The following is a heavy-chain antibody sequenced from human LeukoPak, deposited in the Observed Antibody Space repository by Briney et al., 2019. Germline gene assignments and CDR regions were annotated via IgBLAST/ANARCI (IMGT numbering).Heavy chain of an antibody. CDR2: IYHSGST. CDR1: GDTVNIRRYY. V-gene: IGHV4-39*01. Sequence: PSETLSLTCPVSGDTVNIRRYYWGWIRQPPGKGLEWIGSIYHSGSTYYEPSLRSRVTISIDTSRNQFSLNLTSVTTADTALYFCARRDIVKGGFDYWGQGTPVTVSS. D-gene: IGHD3-16*02. CDR3: ARRDIVKGGFDY. J-gene: IGHJ4*02.